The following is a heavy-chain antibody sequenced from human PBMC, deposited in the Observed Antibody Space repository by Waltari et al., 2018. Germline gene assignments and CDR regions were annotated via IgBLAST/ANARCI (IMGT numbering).Heavy chain of an antibody. CDR3: ARDLVVVPAAIGGRNWFDP. V-gene: IGHV1-2*02. D-gene: IGHD2-2*02. CDR2: INPNSGGT. Sequence: QVQLVQSGAEVKKPGASVKVSCKASGTTFPGSYTQWVEPAPGKGLEWMGWINPNSGGTNYAQKFQGRVTMTRDTSISTAYMELSRLRSDDTAVYYCARDLVVVPAAIGGRNWFDPWGQGTLVTVSS. CDR1: GTTFPGSY. J-gene: IGHJ5*02.